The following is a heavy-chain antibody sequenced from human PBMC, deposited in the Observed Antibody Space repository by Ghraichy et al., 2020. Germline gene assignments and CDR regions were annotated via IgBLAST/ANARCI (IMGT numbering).Heavy chain of an antibody. CDR3: NTDWSSGDSRSLDY. J-gene: IGHJ4*02. V-gene: IGHV3-15*01. D-gene: IGHD2-15*01. Sequence: GGSLRLSSTDSGSTEHNSESSRERPARMKAPEWNNSIKSKTDGGTIDYAAPVKGRFTISRDDSKTTLYLQMNSLKTEDAAVYYCNTDWSSGDSRSLDYWFKETPTTDFS. CDR1: GSTEHNSE. CDR2: IKSKTDGGTI.